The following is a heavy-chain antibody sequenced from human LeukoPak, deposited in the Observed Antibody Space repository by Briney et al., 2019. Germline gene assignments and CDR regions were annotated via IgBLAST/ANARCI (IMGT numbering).Heavy chain of an antibody. CDR2: IYHSGST. CDR3: ARHSRLEWLLSSQYYYYYMDV. CDR1: GYSISSGYY. J-gene: IGHJ6*03. D-gene: IGHD3-3*01. V-gene: IGHV4-38-2*01. Sequence: SETLSLTCAVSGYSISSGYYWGWIRQPPGKGLERIGSIYHSGSTYYNPSLKSRVTISVDTSKNQFSLKLSSVTAADTAVYYCARHSRLEWLLSSQYYYYYMDVWGKGTTVTVSS.